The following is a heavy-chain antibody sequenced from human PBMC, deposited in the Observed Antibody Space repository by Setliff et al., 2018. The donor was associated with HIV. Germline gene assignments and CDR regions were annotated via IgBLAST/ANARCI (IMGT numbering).Heavy chain of an antibody. CDR3: ARWGDGYNSYDF. J-gene: IGHJ4*02. Sequence: SETLSLTCAVSGFSISSGFFWGWVRQPPGKGLEWIGSIYQSGTTYYNPALKSRVTISVDKSKNQFSLKLNSLTAADTAVYFCARWGDGYNSYDFWGQGTLVTVSS. CDR1: GFSISSGFF. D-gene: IGHD5-12*01. CDR2: IYQSGTT. V-gene: IGHV4-38-2*01.